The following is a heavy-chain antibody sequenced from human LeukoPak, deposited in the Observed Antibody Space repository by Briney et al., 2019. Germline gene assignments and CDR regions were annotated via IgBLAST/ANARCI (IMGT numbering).Heavy chain of an antibody. CDR2: ISGSGGST. CDR3: ARDSQTNLYSYFGVDV. J-gene: IGHJ6*02. Sequence: GGSLRLSCAASGFTFSSYAMSWVRQAPGKGLEWVSAISGSGGSTYYADSVKGRFTISRDNSKNTLYLQMNSLRVEDTAVYSCARDSQTNLYSYFGVDVWGQGTTVTVSS. D-gene: IGHD2-8*01. V-gene: IGHV3-23*01. CDR1: GFTFSSYA.